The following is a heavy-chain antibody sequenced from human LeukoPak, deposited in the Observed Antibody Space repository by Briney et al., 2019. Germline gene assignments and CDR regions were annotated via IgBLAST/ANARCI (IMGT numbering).Heavy chain of an antibody. CDR3: EVGYGQYCSSTNCAYDAFDI. CDR1: GGSISSYY. Sequence: SETLSLTCTVSGGSISSYYWSWVRQPAGKGLEWIGRIYTSGSTNYNPSLKSRVTMSVDTSKNQFSLKLSSVTAADTAVYYCEVGYGQYCSSTNCAYDAFDIWGQGTMVTVSS. V-gene: IGHV4-4*07. J-gene: IGHJ3*02. CDR2: IYTSGST. D-gene: IGHD2-2*01.